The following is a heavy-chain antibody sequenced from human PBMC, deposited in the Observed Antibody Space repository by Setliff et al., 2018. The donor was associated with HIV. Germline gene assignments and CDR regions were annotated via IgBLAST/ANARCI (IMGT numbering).Heavy chain of an antibody. V-gene: IGHV1-18*01. CDR1: GYSLSTYA. D-gene: IGHD2-8*01. Sequence: ASVKVSCKASGYSLSTYAISWVRQAPGQGLEWMGWIDSNNGNRNFAQKFRGIVTMTTDRSTNTAYMEVRILSFDDTAVYYCVRLTADRTNYYYYMDVWGQGTMVTVSS. J-gene: IGHJ6*03. CDR2: IDSNNGNR. CDR3: VRLTADRTNYYYYMDV.